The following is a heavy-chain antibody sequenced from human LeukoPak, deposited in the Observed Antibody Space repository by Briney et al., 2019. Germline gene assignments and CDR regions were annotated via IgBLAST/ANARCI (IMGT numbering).Heavy chain of an antibody. CDR1: GGSFSNYY. J-gene: IGHJ3*02. V-gene: IGHV4-59*12. CDR3: ARGIAALVGTVGDAFDI. Sequence: PSETLSLTCTVSGGSFSNYYWIWIRQPPGKGLEWITYIYYSGSHKYNPFLKSRLTIFLNKFKNQFSLKFSSLTAADTAVYYCARGIAALVGTVGDAFDIWGQGTMVTVSS. CDR2: IYYSGSH. D-gene: IGHD6-13*01.